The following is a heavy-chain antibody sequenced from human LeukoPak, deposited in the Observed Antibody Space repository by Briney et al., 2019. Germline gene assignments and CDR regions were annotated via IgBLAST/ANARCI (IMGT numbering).Heavy chain of an antibody. J-gene: IGHJ6*02. Sequence: PSETLSLTCSVSGGSINSYYWTWIRQPPGKGLEWIGYIYSSGSTKYNPSLKSRVTITIDTSKNQFSLKLSSVTAADTAVYYCARDPIVVVPAVNYGMDVWGQGTTVTVSS. CDR1: GGSINSYY. CDR2: IYSSGST. CDR3: ARDPIVVVPAVNYGMDV. V-gene: IGHV4-59*01. D-gene: IGHD2-2*01.